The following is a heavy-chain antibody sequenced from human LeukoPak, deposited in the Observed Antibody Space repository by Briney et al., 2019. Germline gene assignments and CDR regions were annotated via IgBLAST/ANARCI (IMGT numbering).Heavy chain of an antibody. CDR2: ISSSGSTI. Sequence: GGSLRLSCAASGFIFSSYNMNWVRQAPGKGLEWVSYISSSGSTIYYADSVKGRFTISRDNAKNSLYLQMNSLRAEDTAVYYCARDGTSKWLVPALYMDVWGKGTTVTISS. D-gene: IGHD6-19*01. CDR3: ARDGTSKWLVPALYMDV. V-gene: IGHV3-48*04. J-gene: IGHJ6*03. CDR1: GFIFSSYN.